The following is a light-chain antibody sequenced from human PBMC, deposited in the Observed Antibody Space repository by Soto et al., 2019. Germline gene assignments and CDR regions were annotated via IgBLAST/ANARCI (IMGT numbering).Light chain of an antibody. CDR1: QSVSNNY. J-gene: IGKJ1*01. Sequence: IVLTQSPGTLSLSPGERATLSCRASQSVSNNYLAWCQQRPGQAPRLLIYGASSRATGIPDRFSGSGSGTDFTLTISRLDPEDFAVYFCQQYGSSPRTFGQGTQVDIK. CDR2: GAS. V-gene: IGKV3-20*01. CDR3: QQYGSSPRT.